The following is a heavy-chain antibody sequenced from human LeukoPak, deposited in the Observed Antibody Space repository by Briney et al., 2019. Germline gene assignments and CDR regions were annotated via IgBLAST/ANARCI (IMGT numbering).Heavy chain of an antibody. CDR1: GFTFRSYE. V-gene: IGHV3-48*03. D-gene: IGHD3-10*01. CDR2: ISTRGSTI. J-gene: IGHJ4*02. CDR3: ARENYGSGVFDY. Sequence: AGGSLRLSCAVSGFTFRSYEMNWVRQAPGKGLEWLSYISTRGSTIYYADSVKGRFTISRDNAQNSLYLQMNRLRAEDTAVYYCARENYGSGVFDYWGQGTLVTVSS.